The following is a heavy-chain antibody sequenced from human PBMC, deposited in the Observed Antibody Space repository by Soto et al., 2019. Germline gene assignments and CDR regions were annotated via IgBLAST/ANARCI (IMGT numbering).Heavy chain of an antibody. V-gene: IGHV4-61*08. Sequence: ETLSLTCTGSGGSISSGGYYWSWIPQHPGKGLEWIGYIYYSGSTNYNPSLKSRVTISVDTSKTQFSLKLSSVTAADTAVYYCARVENYYYYMDVWGKGTTVTVSS. D-gene: IGHD3-3*01. CDR3: ARVENYYYYMDV. CDR1: GGSISSGGYY. J-gene: IGHJ6*03. CDR2: IYYSGST.